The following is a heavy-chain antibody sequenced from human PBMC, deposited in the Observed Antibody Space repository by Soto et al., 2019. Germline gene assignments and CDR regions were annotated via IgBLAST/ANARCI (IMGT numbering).Heavy chain of an antibody. D-gene: IGHD3-10*01. CDR2: IYYSGST. J-gene: IGHJ6*04. V-gene: IGHV4-59*01. Sequence: TSETLSHTCTVSGGSIISYYWSWIRQPPGKGLEWIGYIYYSGSTNYNPSLKSRVTISVDTSKNQFSLKLSSVTAADTAVYYCARDRGPRHPASMDVWGKGTTVTVSS. CDR1: GGSIISYY. CDR3: ARDRGPRHPASMDV.